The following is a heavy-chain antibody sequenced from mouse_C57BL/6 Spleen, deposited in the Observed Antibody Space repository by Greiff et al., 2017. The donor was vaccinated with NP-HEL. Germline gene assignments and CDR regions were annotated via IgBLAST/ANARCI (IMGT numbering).Heavy chain of an antibody. CDR2: IHPNSGST. V-gene: IGHV1-64*01. CDR1: GYTFTSYW. CDR3: ARRGDDALLGYAMDY. D-gene: IGHD2-3*01. J-gene: IGHJ4*01. Sequence: QVQLQQPGAELVKPGASVKLSCKASGYTFTSYWMHWVKQRPGQGLEWIGMIHPNSGSTNYNEKFKSKATLTVDKSSSTAYMQLSSLTSEDSAVYYCARRGDDALLGYAMDYWGQGTSVTVSS.